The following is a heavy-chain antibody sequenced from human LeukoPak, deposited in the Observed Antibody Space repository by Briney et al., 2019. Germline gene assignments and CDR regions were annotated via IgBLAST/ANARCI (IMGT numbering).Heavy chain of an antibody. Sequence: PSETLSLTCTVSGGSISSSSYYWGWIRQPPGKGLEWIGSIYYSGSTYYNPSLKSRVTISVDTSKNQFSLKLSSVTAADTAVYYCARHRPHVDSSSSPRRGGGFDYWGQGTLVTVSS. V-gene: IGHV4-39*01. CDR1: GGSISSSSYY. CDR2: IYYSGST. D-gene: IGHD6-6*01. J-gene: IGHJ4*02. CDR3: ARHRPHVDSSSSPRRGGGFDY.